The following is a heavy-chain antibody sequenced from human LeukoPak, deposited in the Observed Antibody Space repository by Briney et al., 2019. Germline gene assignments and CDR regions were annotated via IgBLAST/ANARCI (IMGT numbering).Heavy chain of an antibody. Sequence: GGSLRLSCAASGFTFHTFWMSWVQQPPGKGPEWLADINQDGSETNYVGSVKGRFTISRDNAKDSLYLQLNSLRADDTAVYYCASVYRDSGGSCWGQGTLVTVSS. CDR3: ASVYRDSGGSC. V-gene: IGHV3-7*01. J-gene: IGHJ4*02. CDR2: INQDGSET. D-gene: IGHD2-15*01. CDR1: GFTFHTFW.